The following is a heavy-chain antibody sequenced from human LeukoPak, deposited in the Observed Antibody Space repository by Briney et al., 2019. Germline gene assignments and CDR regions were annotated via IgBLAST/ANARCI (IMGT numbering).Heavy chain of an antibody. J-gene: IGHJ4*02. D-gene: IGHD5-18*01. V-gene: IGHV4-59*01. CDR3: ARVYTYGHGYFDY. Sequence: SETLSLTCTVSSGSISTYYRSWIRQPPGKRLELIGYIYYSGSTNYNPSLKSRVTISIDTSRNQLSLKLSTLTAADTAVYYCARVYTYGHGYFDYWGQGTLVTVSS. CDR1: SGSISTYY. CDR2: IYYSGST.